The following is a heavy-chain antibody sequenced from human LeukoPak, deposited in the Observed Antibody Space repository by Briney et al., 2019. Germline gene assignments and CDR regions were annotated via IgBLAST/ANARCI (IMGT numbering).Heavy chain of an antibody. Sequence: PGGSLRLSCAASGFTFDDNAMHWVRQAPGKGLEWVSGISWNSGSIGYADSVKGRFTISRDNAKNSLYLQMNSLRAEDTALYYCAKRVRYASAFDIWGQGTMVTVSS. D-gene: IGHD1-1*01. J-gene: IGHJ3*02. CDR1: GFTFDDNA. V-gene: IGHV3-9*01. CDR3: AKRVRYASAFDI. CDR2: ISWNSGSI.